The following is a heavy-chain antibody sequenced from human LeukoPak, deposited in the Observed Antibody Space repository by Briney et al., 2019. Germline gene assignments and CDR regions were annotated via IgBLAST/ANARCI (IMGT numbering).Heavy chain of an antibody. CDR3: ARFNYYTMDV. CDR1: GFTVSSNY. Sequence: PGGSLRLSCAASGFTVSSNYMSWVRQAPGKGLEWVSVIYSGGSTYYADSVKGRFTISRDNSKNTLYLQMNSLRDEDTAVYYCARFNYYTMDVWGQGTTVTVSS. V-gene: IGHV3-53*01. J-gene: IGHJ6*02. CDR2: IYSGGST.